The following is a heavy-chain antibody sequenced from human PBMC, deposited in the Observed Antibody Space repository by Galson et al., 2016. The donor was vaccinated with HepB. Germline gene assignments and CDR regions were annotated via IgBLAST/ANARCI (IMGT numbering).Heavy chain of an antibody. D-gene: IGHD6-19*01. CDR2: IYSGGST. CDR3: ARALSGWDGLDY. J-gene: IGHJ4*02. CDR1: EFTASSNY. Sequence: SLRLSCAAYEFTASSNYLNWIRQAPGKGLEWVSAIYSGGSTHYAGSVKGRFTISRDNSKNTVYLEMKSLRAEDTAVYYCARALSGWDGLDYWGQGTLVIVSS. V-gene: IGHV3-53*01.